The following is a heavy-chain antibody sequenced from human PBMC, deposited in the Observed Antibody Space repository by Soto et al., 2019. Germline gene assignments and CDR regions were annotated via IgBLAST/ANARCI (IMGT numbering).Heavy chain of an antibody. CDR3: AKGGSSWYDNYFDY. D-gene: IGHD6-13*01. Sequence: EVQLLESGGGLVQPGGSLRLSRAASGFTFSSYAMSWVRQAPGKGLEWVSAISGSGGSTYYADSVKGRFTISRDNSKNMLYLQMNSLRAEDTAVYYCAKGGSSWYDNYFDYWGQGTLVTVSS. CDR2: ISGSGGST. V-gene: IGHV3-23*01. CDR1: GFTFSSYA. J-gene: IGHJ4*02.